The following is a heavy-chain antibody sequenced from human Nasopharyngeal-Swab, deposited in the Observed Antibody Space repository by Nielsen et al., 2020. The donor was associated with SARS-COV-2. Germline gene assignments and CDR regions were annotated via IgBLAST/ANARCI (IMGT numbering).Heavy chain of an antibody. CDR3: AGGIVY. Sequence: ASVKVSCKASDNSFSTFGVTWVRQAPGQGLEWMGWIRPSSDLVYYAPNLQARVTLTTDTFTGTAYMELRGLKSDDSAIYFCAGGIVYWGQGTLVTVSS. J-gene: IGHJ4*02. CDR2: IRPSSDLV. CDR1: DNSFSTFG. V-gene: IGHV1-18*01.